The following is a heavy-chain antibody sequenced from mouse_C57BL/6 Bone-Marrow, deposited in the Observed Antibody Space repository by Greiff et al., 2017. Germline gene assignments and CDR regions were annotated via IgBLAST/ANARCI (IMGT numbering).Heavy chain of an antibody. CDR3: ARLGYYGSSYFDY. D-gene: IGHD1-1*01. Sequence: EVKLVESGGDLVKPGGSLKLSCAASGFTFSSYGMSWVRQTPDKRLEWVATISSGGSYTYYPDSVKGRFPISRDNAKNTLYLQMSSLKSEDTAMYYCARLGYYGSSYFDYWGQGTTLTVSS. CDR1: GFTFSSYG. V-gene: IGHV5-6*01. CDR2: ISSGGSYT. J-gene: IGHJ2*01.